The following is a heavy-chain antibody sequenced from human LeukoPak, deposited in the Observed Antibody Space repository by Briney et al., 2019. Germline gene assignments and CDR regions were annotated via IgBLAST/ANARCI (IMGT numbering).Heavy chain of an antibody. CDR1: GFTFSIYS. CDR2: ISSSSSYI. CDR3: ATGREGDY. J-gene: IGHJ4*02. V-gene: IGHV3-21*01. Sequence: GGSLRLSCAASGFTFSIYSMNWVRQAPGKGLEWVSSISSSSSYIFYADSVKGRFNISRDNAKKSLYLQMNSLRAGDTAVYYCATGREGDYWGQGVLVTVSS.